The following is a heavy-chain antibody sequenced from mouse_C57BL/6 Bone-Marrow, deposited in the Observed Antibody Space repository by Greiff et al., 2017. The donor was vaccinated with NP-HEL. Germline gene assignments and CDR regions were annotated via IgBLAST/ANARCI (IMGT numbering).Heavy chain of an antibody. CDR1: GYTFTDYY. J-gene: IGHJ4*01. V-gene: IGHV1-19*01. CDR3: ESENSEDAMDY. CDR2: INPYYGGT. Sequence: EVQLQQSGPVLVKPGASVKMSCKASGYTFTDYYMNWVKQSHGKSLEWIGVINPYYGGTSYNQKFKGKATLTVDKSSSTAYMQLNSLTSEDSAVYACESENSEDAMDYWGQGTSVTVSS. D-gene: IGHD6-1*01.